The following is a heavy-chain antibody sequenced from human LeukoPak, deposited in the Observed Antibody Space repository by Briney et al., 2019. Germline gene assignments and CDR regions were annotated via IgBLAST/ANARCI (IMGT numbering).Heavy chain of an antibody. CDR3: ARGQRYGSGSYYKKGGWSDP. V-gene: IGHV4-4*07. D-gene: IGHD3-10*01. CDR1: GGSISSYY. J-gene: IGHJ5*02. Sequence: SETLSLTCTVSGGSISSYYWSWIRQPAGKGLEWIGRIYTSGSTNYNPSLKSRVTMSVDTSKNQFSLKLSSVTAADTAVYYCARGQRYGSGSYYKKGGWSDPWGQGTLVTVSS. CDR2: IYTSGST.